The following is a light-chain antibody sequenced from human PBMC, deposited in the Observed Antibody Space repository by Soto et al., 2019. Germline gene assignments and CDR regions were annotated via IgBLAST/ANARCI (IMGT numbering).Light chain of an antibody. CDR3: QQRSSWPWT. J-gene: IGKJ1*01. CDR2: FAS. CDR1: HSVGGL. V-gene: IGKV3-11*01. Sequence: EIVLTQSPATLSLSPGDRATLSCRASHSVGGLLAWYEQKPGQAPRLLIYFASNRASGIPDRFGGSGSWTDFTRTIDSLEPEDFALFFCQQRSSWPWTFGRGTRVEIK.